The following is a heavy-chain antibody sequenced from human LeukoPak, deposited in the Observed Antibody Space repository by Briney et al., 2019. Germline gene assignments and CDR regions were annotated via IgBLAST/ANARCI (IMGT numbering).Heavy chain of an antibody. CDR1: GFTFSSYS. Sequence: GSLRLSCAASGFTFSSYSMNWVRQAPGKGLEWVSSISSSSSYIYYADSVKGRFTISRDNAKSSLYLQMNSLRAEDTAVYYCARDHPVLRYFDWSTNDAFDIWGQGTMVTVSS. D-gene: IGHD3-9*01. CDR2: ISSSSSYI. V-gene: IGHV3-21*01. J-gene: IGHJ3*02. CDR3: ARDHPVLRYFDWSTNDAFDI.